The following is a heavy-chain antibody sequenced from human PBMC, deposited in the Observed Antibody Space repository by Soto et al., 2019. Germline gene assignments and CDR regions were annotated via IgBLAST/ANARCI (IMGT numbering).Heavy chain of an antibody. J-gene: IGHJ6*02. V-gene: IGHV1-18*01. Sequence: QVQLVQSGAEVKKPGASVKVSCKASGYTFTRSGISWVRQAPGQGPEWMGWISSYNGDTNYAQTFQGRVTMTTDTPTSTAYMELRSLRSDATAVYYCAREGVAPYYYYGMDVWGQGTPVTVSS. D-gene: IGHD5-12*01. CDR3: AREGVAPYYYYGMDV. CDR1: GYTFTRSG. CDR2: ISSYNGDT.